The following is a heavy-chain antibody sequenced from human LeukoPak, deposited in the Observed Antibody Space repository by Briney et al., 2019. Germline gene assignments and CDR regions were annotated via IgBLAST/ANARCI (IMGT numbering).Heavy chain of an antibody. J-gene: IGHJ4*02. D-gene: IGHD5-18*01. V-gene: IGHV4-34*01. CDR3: ARDRMGTVMVPIDY. CDR1: GGSFSGYY. CDR2: INHSGST. Sequence: SETLSLTCAVYGGSFSGYYWSWIRQPPGKGLEWIGEINHSGSTNYNPSLKSRVTISVDTSKNQFSLKLRSVTAADTAVYYCARDRMGTVMVPIDYWGQGTLVTVSS.